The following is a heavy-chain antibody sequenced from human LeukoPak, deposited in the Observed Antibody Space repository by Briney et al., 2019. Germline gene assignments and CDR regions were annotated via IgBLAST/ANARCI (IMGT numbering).Heavy chain of an antibody. J-gene: IGHJ4*02. D-gene: IGHD3-22*01. CDR1: GGSFRGYY. CDR3: ARWYYYDSSGYDGAIDY. Sequence: SETLSLTCAVYGGSFRGYYWSWIRQPPGKGLEWIGEINHSGSTNYNPSLKSRVTISVDTSKNQFSLKLSSVTAADTAVYYCARWYYYDSSGYDGAIDYWGQGTLVTVSS. CDR2: INHSGST. V-gene: IGHV4-34*01.